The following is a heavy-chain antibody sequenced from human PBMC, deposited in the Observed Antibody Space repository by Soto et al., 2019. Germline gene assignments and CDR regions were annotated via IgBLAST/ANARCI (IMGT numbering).Heavy chain of an antibody. D-gene: IGHD3-3*01. CDR3: ARHLDTPYYDFWSGYYREDYYYGMDV. J-gene: IGHJ6*02. V-gene: IGHV5-10-1*01. CDR2: IDPSDSYT. Sequence: GESLKISCQGSGYSFTSYWISWVLQMPWKGLEWMGRIDPSDSYTNYSPSFQGHVTISADKSISTAYLQWSSLKASDTAMYYCARHLDTPYYDFWSGYYREDYYYGMDVWGQGTTVTVSS. CDR1: GYSFTSYW.